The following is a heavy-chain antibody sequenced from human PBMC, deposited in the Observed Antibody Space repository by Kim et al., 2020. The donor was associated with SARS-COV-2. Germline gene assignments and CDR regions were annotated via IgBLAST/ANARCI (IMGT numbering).Heavy chain of an antibody. J-gene: IGHJ4*02. D-gene: IGHD3-22*01. V-gene: IGHV3-23*03. Sequence: GGSLRLSCAASGFTFSSYAMSWVRQAPGKGLEWVSVIYSGGSSTYYADSVKGRFTISRDNSKNTLYLQMNSLRAEDTAVYYCAVEGDYYYDSSGYPRVVGYWGQGPLVTVSS. CDR2: IYSGGSST. CDR3: AVEGDYYYDSSGYPRVVGY. CDR1: GFTFSSYA.